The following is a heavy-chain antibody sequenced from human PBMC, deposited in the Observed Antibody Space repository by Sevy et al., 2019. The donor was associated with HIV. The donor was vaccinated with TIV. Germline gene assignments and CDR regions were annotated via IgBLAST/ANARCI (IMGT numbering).Heavy chain of an antibody. Sequence: GGSLRLSCAGSGFMFSNFWMTWVRQAPGKGLEWVANIKKDGSETYYVDSVKGRFTISRDNGKNLLYLQMDGLRAEDTAVYYCATRPYEERYCAVFDYWGQGTLVTVS. CDR3: ATRPYEERYCAVFDY. D-gene: IGHD1-26*01. V-gene: IGHV3-7*03. J-gene: IGHJ4*02. CDR2: IKKDGSET. CDR1: GFMFSNFW.